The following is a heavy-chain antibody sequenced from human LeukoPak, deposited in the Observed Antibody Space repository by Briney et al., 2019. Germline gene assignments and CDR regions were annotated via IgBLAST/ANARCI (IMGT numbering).Heavy chain of an antibody. CDR3: AKAGSGAQLPYYFDY. D-gene: IGHD1-26*01. CDR1: GFTFSSYG. V-gene: IGHV3-30*18. CDR2: ISYDGSNK. J-gene: IGHJ4*02. Sequence: PGGSLRLSCAASGFTFSSYGMHWVRQAPGKGLEWVAVISYDGSNKYYADSVKGRFTISRDNSKNTLYLQMNSLRAEDTAVYYCAKAGSGAQLPYYFDYWGQGTLVTVSS.